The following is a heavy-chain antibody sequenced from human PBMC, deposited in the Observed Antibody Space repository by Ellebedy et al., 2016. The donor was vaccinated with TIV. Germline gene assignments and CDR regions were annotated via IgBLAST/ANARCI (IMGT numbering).Heavy chain of an antibody. D-gene: IGHD3-22*01. CDR3: AREELAYDSWSLDA. V-gene: IGHV3-11*05. Sequence: GESLKTSXAVPGFTFSDYYMAWVRPAPGKGLEWISYISGPATYTNYADSVKGRFTISRDNAKNSLYLQTNRLGAEDTAVYFCAREELAYDSWSLDAWGQGTLVTVSS. CDR1: GFTFSDYY. CDR2: ISGPATYT. J-gene: IGHJ5*02.